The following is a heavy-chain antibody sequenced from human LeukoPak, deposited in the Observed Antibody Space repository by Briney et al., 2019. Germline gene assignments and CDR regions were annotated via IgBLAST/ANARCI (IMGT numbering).Heavy chain of an antibody. Sequence: PSETLSLTCGVYGGSFSDYYWSWIRQTPDLGLEWIGEIRHTGSTTYNPSLKSRVTMSVDTSKNQFSLKVTSVTAADTAVYYCARRAGYSGSYLSVRYFDYWGQGTLVTVSS. J-gene: IGHJ4*02. CDR1: GGSFSDYY. V-gene: IGHV4-34*01. CDR3: ARRAGYSGSYLSVRYFDY. CDR2: IRHTGST. D-gene: IGHD1-26*01.